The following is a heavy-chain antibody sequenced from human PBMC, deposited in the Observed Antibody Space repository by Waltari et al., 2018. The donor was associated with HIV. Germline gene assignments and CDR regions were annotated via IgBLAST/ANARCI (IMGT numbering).Heavy chain of an antibody. J-gene: IGHJ4*02. CDR1: DGSLTGNF. D-gene: IGHD2-21*02. Sequence: VLLQDSGPRLVKPSETLSLTCAVSDGSLTGNFWSWVRQTPEKGLEWIGYIHYSGTTAYTPALRGRGSMAVETSKSQFSLNVAAVRAADTAVYYCATLQGSSMVTAGEIVDHWGPGTLVIVSP. V-gene: IGHV4-59*03. CDR3: ATLQGSSMVTAGEIVDH. CDR2: IHYSGTT.